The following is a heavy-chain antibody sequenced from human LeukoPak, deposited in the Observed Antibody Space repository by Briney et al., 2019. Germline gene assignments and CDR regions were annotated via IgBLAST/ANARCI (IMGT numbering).Heavy chain of an antibody. J-gene: IGHJ4*02. V-gene: IGHV3-13*01. D-gene: IGHD1-26*01. CDR1: GFTFSSYD. CDR2: IGTAGDT. Sequence: GGSLRLSCAASGFTFSSYDMYWVRQATGKGLEWVSAIGTAGDTYYPGSVKGRFTISRENAKNSLYLQMNSLRAEDTAVYYCARATIVGATYYDYWGQGTLVTVSS. CDR3: ARATIVGATYYDY.